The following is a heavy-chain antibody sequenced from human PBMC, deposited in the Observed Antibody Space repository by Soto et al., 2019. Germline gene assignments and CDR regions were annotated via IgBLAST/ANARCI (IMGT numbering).Heavy chain of an antibody. D-gene: IGHD3-22*01. J-gene: IGHJ4*02. CDR2: ISGSGGST. V-gene: IGHV3-23*01. CDR3: AREAAYYDSSGYY. CDR1: GFTFSSYA. Sequence: EVQLLESGGGLVQPGGSLRLSCAASGFTFSSYAMSWVRQAPGKGLEWVSGISGSGGSTYYADSVKGRFTISRDNAKNSLYLQMNSLRAEDTAVYYCAREAAYYDSSGYYWGQGTLVTVSS.